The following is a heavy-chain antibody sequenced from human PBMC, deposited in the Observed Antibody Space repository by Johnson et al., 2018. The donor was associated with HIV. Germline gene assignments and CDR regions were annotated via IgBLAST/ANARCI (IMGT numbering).Heavy chain of an antibody. CDR1: GFTFSNYD. Sequence: QVQLVESGGGVVQPGRSLRLSCAASGFTFSNYDIHWVRQAPGKGLEWVAFIRYDGSNKYYADSVKGRFTISRDNSKNTLYLQMNSLRAEDTAVYYCAKEDPWRRALDLWGQGTMVTVSS. V-gene: IGHV3-30*02. CDR3: AKEDPWRRALDL. D-gene: IGHD1-1*01. CDR2: IRYDGSNK. J-gene: IGHJ3*01.